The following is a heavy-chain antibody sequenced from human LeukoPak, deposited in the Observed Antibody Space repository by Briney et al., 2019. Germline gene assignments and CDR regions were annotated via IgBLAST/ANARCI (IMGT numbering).Heavy chain of an antibody. V-gene: IGHV1-69*06. CDR3: ARDLAGRPYDY. Sequence: SVTVSCKASGGTFSSYAISWVRQAPGQGLEWMGGIIPNFGTAQYAQKVQGRVTITADKSTSTAYMELSSLRSEDTAVYYCARDLAGRPYDYWGQGTLVTVSS. D-gene: IGHD1-1*01. CDR2: IIPNFGTA. J-gene: IGHJ4*02. CDR1: GGTFSSYA.